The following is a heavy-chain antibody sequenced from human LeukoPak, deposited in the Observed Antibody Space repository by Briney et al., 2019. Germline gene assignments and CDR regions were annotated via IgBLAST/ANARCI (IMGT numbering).Heavy chain of an antibody. Sequence: GASVKVSCKASGYTFTSHFVHWVRHAPGQGLEWMGWINPNSGGALHAQNFQGRVTMTRHTSISTAYMELSRLRSDDTAVYYCARALRTDILTTDYWGQGTLVTLSS. CDR2: INPNSGGA. CDR3: ARALRTDILTTDY. D-gene: IGHD3-9*01. V-gene: IGHV1-2*02. J-gene: IGHJ4*02. CDR1: GYTFTSHF.